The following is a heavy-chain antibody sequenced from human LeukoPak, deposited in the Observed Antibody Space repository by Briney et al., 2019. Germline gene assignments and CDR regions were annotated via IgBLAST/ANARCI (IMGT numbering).Heavy chain of an antibody. CDR1: GFTFSSYA. D-gene: IGHD3-10*01. Sequence: GGSLRLSCAASGFTFSSYAMSWVRQAPGKGLEWVSAISGSGGSTYYADSVKGRFTISRENSKNTLYLQMNSLRAEDTAVYYCAKEGDGSGSYYNPNWFDPWGQGTLVTVSS. J-gene: IGHJ5*02. V-gene: IGHV3-23*01. CDR2: ISGSGGST. CDR3: AKEGDGSGSYYNPNWFDP.